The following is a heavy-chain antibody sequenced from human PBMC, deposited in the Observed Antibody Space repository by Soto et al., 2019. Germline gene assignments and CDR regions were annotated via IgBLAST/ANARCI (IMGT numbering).Heavy chain of an antibody. CDR1: GYTFTSYG. J-gene: IGHJ4*02. CDR2: ISAHNGNT. Sequence: QVHLVQSGAEVKKPGASVKVSCKGSGYTFTSYGITWVRQAPGQGLEWMGWISAHNGNTDYAQRLQGRVTVTRDTSTSTAYMELRSLRSDDTAVYYCARGRYGAYWGQGALVTVSS. D-gene: IGHD3-10*01. V-gene: IGHV1-18*01. CDR3: ARGRYGAY.